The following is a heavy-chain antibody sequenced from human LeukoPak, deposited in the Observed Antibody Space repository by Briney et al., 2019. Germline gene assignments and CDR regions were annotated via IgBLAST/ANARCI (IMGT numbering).Heavy chain of an antibody. CDR1: GGSLSSYY. D-gene: IGHD3-22*01. CDR2: IYYSGST. CDR3: ARGDDSSGYYPINDY. J-gene: IGHJ4*02. Sequence: SETLSLTCTVSGGSLSSYYWSWTRQPPGKGLEWIGYIYYSGSTNYNPSLKSRVTISVDTSKNQFSLKLSSVTAADTAVYYCARGDDSSGYYPINDYWGQGTLVTVSS. V-gene: IGHV4-59*01.